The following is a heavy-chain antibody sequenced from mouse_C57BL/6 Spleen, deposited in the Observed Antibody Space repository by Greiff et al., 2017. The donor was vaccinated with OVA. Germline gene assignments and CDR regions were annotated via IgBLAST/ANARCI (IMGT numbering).Heavy chain of an antibody. V-gene: IGHV14-4*01. D-gene: IGHD2-4*01. CDR3: TGDDYPGFAY. J-gene: IGHJ3*01. Sequence: VQLQQSGAELVRPGASVKLSCTASGFNIKDDYMHWVKQRPEQGLEWIGWIDPENGDTEYASKFQGKATITADTSSNTAYLQLSSLTSEDTAVYYGTGDDYPGFAYGGQGTLVTVSA. CDR1: GFNIKDDY. CDR2: IDPENGDT.